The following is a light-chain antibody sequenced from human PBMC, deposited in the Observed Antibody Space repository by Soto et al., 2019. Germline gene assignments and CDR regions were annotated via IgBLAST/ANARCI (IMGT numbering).Light chain of an antibody. CDR3: ASLTTNRVYV. Sequence: QSVLTQPTSVSGSAGQSITISCTGNSXDIGAYDYVSWYQQHPGKAPRLLIYGVRNRPSGIPSRFSASKSGLTASLTISGLQAEDEADYYCASLTTNRVYVFGPDPKVTVL. J-gene: IGLJ1*01. CDR2: GVR. CDR1: SXDIGAYDY. V-gene: IGLV2-14*01.